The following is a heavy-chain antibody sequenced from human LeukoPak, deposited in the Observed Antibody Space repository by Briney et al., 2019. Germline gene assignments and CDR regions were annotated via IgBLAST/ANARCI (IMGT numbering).Heavy chain of an antibody. CDR3: AEERSITGDFDY. J-gene: IGHJ4*02. CDR2: IWYDGSNK. CDR1: GFTFSSYG. Sequence: GGSLRLSCAASGFTFSSYGMHWVRQAPGKGLEWVAVIWYDGSNKYYADSVKGRFTISRDNSKNTLYLQMNSLRAEDTAVYYCAEERSITGDFDYWGQGTLVTVSS. V-gene: IGHV3-33*06. D-gene: IGHD1-20*01.